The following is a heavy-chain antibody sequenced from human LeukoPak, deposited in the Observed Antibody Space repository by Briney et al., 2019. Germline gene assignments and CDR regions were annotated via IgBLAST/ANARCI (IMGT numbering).Heavy chain of an antibody. CDR1: GATFRSSF. D-gene: IGHD5-12*01. J-gene: IGHJ6*03. CDR2: ITPIFGTT. CDR3: ARGTYSAYDLGSYMDV. Sequence: SVKVSCKASGATFRSSFISWVRQAPGQGLEWMGGITPIFGTTSYAQKFQGRVTITADKSTSTAYMELSSLRSEDTAVYYCARGTYSAYDLGSYMDVWGKGTTVTVSS. V-gene: IGHV1-69*06.